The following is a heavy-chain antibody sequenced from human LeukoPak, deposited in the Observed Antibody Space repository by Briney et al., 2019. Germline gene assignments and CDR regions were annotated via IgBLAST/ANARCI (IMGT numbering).Heavy chain of an antibody. CDR1: GFTFSSYW. V-gene: IGHV3-7*01. CDR3: ARGYDILTGYYYYFDY. CDR2: IKQDGSEK. J-gene: IGHJ4*02. D-gene: IGHD3-9*01. Sequence: GGSLRLSCAASGFTFSSYWMSWVRQAPGKGLEWVANIKQDGSEKYYVDSVKGRFTISRDNAKNSLYLQMNSLRAEDTAVYYCARGYDILTGYYYYFDYWGQGTLVTVSS.